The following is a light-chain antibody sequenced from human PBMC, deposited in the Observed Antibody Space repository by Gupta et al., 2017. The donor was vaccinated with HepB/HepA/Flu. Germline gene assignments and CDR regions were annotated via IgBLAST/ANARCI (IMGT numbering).Light chain of an antibody. J-gene: IGKJ4*01. CDR1: QSVSSSY. CDR2: GAS. CDR3: HQDCSSVT. V-gene: IGKV3-20*01. Sequence: EIVLTQSPGTLSLSPCYRATLSCRASQSVSSSYLAWYQQKPGQAPRLLLYGASSRATGNTGGFSGSGDTKDFTPTSRRREDEDFDVYYEHQDCSSVTFGRGTKVDIK.